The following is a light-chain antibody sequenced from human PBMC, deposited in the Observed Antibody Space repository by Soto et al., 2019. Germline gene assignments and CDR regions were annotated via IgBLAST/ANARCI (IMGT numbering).Light chain of an antibody. CDR1: QSVSSN. J-gene: IGKJ3*01. CDR3: QQYNNWPRWT. V-gene: IGKV3-15*01. Sequence: EIVMTQSPATLSVSPGERATLSCRASQSVSSNLAWYQQKPGQAPRLLIYGASTRATGIPARFSGSGSGTEFTLTISSLQSEDFAVYYCQQYNNWPRWTFGPGTKVVSN. CDR2: GAS.